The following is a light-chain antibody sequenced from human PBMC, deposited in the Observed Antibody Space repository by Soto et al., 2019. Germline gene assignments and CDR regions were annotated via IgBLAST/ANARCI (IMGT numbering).Light chain of an antibody. Sequence: VLTQSPATMSSSPGDAAAISCNASQSGHNFLAWYQQKPGQAPRLLLYGASNRAAGIPARFSGSGSGTDFTLTINSLEPEDLAVYDCQQRSNWPPITFGQGTRLEIK. CDR2: GAS. CDR3: QQRSNWPPIT. V-gene: IGKV3-11*01. CDR1: QSGHNF. J-gene: IGKJ5*01.